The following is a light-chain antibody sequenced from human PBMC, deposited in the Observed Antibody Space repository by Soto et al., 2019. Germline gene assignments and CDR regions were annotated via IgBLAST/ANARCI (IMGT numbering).Light chain of an antibody. CDR3: LVIYTGVGEV. CDR1: TGAVTSGHY. Sequence: QAVVTQEPSLTVSLGGTVTLTCGSSTGAVTSGHYPHWFQQKPGQAPRTLIYDTSIKHSWTPARFSGSLLGGKAALTLSGAQPEDEADYYCLVIYTGVGEVFGTGTQVTVL. CDR2: DTS. J-gene: IGLJ1*01. V-gene: IGLV7-46*01.